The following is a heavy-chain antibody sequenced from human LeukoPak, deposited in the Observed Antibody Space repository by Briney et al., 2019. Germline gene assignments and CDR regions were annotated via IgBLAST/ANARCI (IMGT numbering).Heavy chain of an antibody. CDR3: ARDLRITMVRGVPGY. J-gene: IGHJ4*02. V-gene: IGHV3-48*04. Sequence: GGSLRLSCAASGFTFSTYAMSWVRQAPGKGLEWVSYISSSSSTIYYADSVKGRFTISRDNAKNSLYLQMNSLRAEDTAVYYCARDLRITMVRGVPGYWGQGTLVTVSS. CDR1: GFTFSTYA. CDR2: ISSSSSTI. D-gene: IGHD3-10*01.